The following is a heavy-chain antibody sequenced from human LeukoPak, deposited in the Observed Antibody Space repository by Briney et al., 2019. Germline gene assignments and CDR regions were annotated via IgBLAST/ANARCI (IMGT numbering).Heavy chain of an antibody. Sequence: GGSLRLSCAASAFTFSDYYMSWIRQAPGKGLEWVSYISSSGSTIYYADSVKGRFTISRDNAKNSLYLQINSLRAEDTAVYYCARDYRSTSGRTFDYWGQGTLVTVSS. D-gene: IGHD2-2*01. V-gene: IGHV3-11*04. CDR2: ISSSGSTI. CDR3: ARDYRSTSGRTFDY. J-gene: IGHJ4*02. CDR1: AFTFSDYY.